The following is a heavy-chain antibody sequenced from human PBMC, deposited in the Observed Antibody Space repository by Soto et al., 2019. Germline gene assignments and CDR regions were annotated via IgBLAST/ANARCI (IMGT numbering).Heavy chain of an antibody. CDR2: IRGNGDPP. J-gene: IGHJ4*02. CDR3: VKSRGGNNSDFFD. V-gene: IGHV3-64D*06. Sequence: GGSLRLSCSASGFTFSSYAMHWVRQAPGKGLEYVSGIRGNGDPPFYADSVKGRFTISRDNSKNTLYLQMTSLSADDTAVYYCVKSRGGNNSDFFDWGQGVLVTVSS. CDR1: GFTFSSYA. D-gene: IGHD5-12*01.